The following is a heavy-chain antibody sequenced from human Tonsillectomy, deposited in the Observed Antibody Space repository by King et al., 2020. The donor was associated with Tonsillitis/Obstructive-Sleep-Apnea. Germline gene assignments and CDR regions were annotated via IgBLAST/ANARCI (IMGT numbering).Heavy chain of an antibody. D-gene: IGHD3-3*01. V-gene: IGHV3-48*03. CDR1: GFTFSSYE. J-gene: IGHJ6*03. CDR2: ISSSGSTI. CDR3: ARVATYYDFWSGHSPSYYYYMDV. Sequence: VQLVESGGGLVQPGGSLRLSCAASGFTFSSYEMNWVRQAPGKGLEWVSYISSSGSTIYYADSVKGRFTISRDNAKNSLYLQMNSLIAEDTAVYYCARVATYYDFWSGHSPSYYYYMDVWGKGTTVTVSS.